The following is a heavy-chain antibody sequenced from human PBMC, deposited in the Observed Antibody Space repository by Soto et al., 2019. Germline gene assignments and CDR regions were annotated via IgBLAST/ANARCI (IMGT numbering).Heavy chain of an antibody. D-gene: IGHD2-21*02. CDR3: ARLKPYCGGDCRTKSWFDP. CDR2: IYPGDSDT. CDR1: GYSFTSYW. Sequence: PGESLKISCKGSGYSFTSYWIGWVRQMPGKGLEWMGIIYPGDSDTRYSPSFQGRVTISADKSISTAYLQWSSLKASDTAMYYCARLKPYCGGDCRTKSWFDPWGQGTLVTVSS. V-gene: IGHV5-51*01. J-gene: IGHJ5*02.